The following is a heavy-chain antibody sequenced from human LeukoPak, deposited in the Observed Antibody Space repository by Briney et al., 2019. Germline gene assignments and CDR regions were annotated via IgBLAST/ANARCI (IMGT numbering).Heavy chain of an antibody. Sequence: GRSLRLSCAASGFTFDDYAMHWVRQAPGKGLEWVSGISWNSGSIGYADSVKGRFTISRGNAKNSLYLQMNSLRAEDTALYYCAKDPVAVAGLDYWGQGTLVTVSS. CDR3: AKDPVAVAGLDY. V-gene: IGHV3-9*01. J-gene: IGHJ4*02. CDR2: ISWNSGSI. D-gene: IGHD6-19*01. CDR1: GFTFDDYA.